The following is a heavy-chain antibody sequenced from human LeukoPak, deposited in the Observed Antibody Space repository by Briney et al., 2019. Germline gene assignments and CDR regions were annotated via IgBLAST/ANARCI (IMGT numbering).Heavy chain of an antibody. J-gene: IGHJ4*02. CDR1: GYRFSDYG. Sequence: ASVKVSCKTSGYRFSDYGISWVRQAPGQGLQWMGWINTYNGNTENAQSLQGRATMTIDTATATAYLELRSLVSDDTAVHYCARDLGEGARRDLDFWGQGTLVTVSS. V-gene: IGHV1-18*01. CDR3: ARDLGEGARRDLDF. CDR2: INTYNGNT. D-gene: IGHD1-26*01.